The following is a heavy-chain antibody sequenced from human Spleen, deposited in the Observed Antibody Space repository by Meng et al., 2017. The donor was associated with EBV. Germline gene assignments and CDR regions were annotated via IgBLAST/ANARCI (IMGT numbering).Heavy chain of an antibody. V-gene: IGHV1-2*06. CDR1: GYTFTDYH. J-gene: IGHJ4*02. Sequence: QAQREQSGAEVKKPGASVKVSCKASGYTFTDYHIHWVRQAPGKGHEWMGRINPKTGGTNFAQKCQGRFTMTRDTSITTAYMELTRLTSDDTAFYYCASDTLTGYYIDYWGQGTLVTVSS. D-gene: IGHD3-9*01. CDR3: ASDTLTGYYIDY. CDR2: INPKTGGT.